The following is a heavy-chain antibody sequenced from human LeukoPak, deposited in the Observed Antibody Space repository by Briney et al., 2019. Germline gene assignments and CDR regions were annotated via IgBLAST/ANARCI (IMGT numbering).Heavy chain of an antibody. CDR3: AREERTGIGATDY. V-gene: IGHV1-46*01. D-gene: IGHD1-14*01. CDR1: GYSFSDYH. CDR2: MAPRDDGA. J-gene: IGHJ4*02. Sequence: ASVKVSCKASGYSFSDYHVHWVRQAPGQGLEWVGIMAPRDDGASYTQKFQGRVTITRDTSTSTIYMDLSSLRPEDTAIYYCAREERTGIGATDYWGQGTLVTVSS.